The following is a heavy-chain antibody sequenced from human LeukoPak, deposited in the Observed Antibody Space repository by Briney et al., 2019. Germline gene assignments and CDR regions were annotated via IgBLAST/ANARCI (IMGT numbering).Heavy chain of an antibody. CDR2: IKRKTDGGTT. D-gene: IGHD5-18*01. CDR1: GFTFSNAW. Sequence: KPGGSLRLSCAASGFTFSNAWMSRVRQAPGKGLEWVGRIKRKTDGGTTDYAAPVKGRFTISRDDSKNTLYLQMNSLKTEDTAVYYCTTISGYSYGANWFDPWGQGTRVTVSS. CDR3: TTISGYSYGANWFDP. J-gene: IGHJ5*02. V-gene: IGHV3-15*01.